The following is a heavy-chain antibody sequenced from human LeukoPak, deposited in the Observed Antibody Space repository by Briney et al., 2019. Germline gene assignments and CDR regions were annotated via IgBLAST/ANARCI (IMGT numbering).Heavy chain of an antibody. D-gene: IGHD4-17*01. J-gene: IGHJ4*02. CDR3: AKNRAGDYADY. CDR2: ISPNSGGT. Sequence: ASVKVSCKASGDTFTTYYMHWVRQAPGQGLEWMGRISPNSGGTNYAQKFRGRLTVTRDTSISTAYMELSSLRSDDTAVYYCAKNRAGDYADYWGQGTLVTVSS. V-gene: IGHV1-2*06. CDR1: GDTFTTYY.